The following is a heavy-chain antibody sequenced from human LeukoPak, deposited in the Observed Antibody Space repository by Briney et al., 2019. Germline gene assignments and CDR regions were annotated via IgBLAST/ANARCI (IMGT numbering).Heavy chain of an antibody. D-gene: IGHD6-6*01. J-gene: IGHJ3*02. Sequence: SVKVSCKASGYTFTGYYIHWVRQAPGQGLEWMGWIYPYSGDTNYAQNFQGRVTMTRDTSISTAYMELSSLKPDDTAVYYCARDRNSGSSLDIWGQGTMLTVSS. CDR3: ARDRNSGSSLDI. CDR1: GYTFTGYY. V-gene: IGHV1-2*02. CDR2: IYPYSGDT.